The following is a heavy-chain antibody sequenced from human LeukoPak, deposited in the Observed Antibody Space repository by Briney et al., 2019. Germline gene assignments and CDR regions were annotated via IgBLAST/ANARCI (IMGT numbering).Heavy chain of an antibody. CDR1: GLTFSNYW. J-gene: IGHJ4*02. Sequence: HPGGSLRLSCAASGLTFSNYWLTWVRPAPGQGLEWVANIKQDGSEKHYVDSVKGRFTISRDNAKNSLYLQMNSLRAEDTAVYYCARDRQIAYWGQGTLVTVSS. CDR3: ARDRQIAY. CDR2: IKQDGSEK. V-gene: IGHV3-7*01.